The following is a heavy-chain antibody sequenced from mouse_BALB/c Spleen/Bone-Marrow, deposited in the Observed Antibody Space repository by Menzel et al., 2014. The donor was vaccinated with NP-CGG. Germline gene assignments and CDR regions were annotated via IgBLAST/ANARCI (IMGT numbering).Heavy chain of an antibody. Sequence: EVQLQQSGPELVKPGASVKMSCKASGYTFTSYVMHWVKQKPGQGLEWIGYINPYSDGTKYNEKFKGKATLTVDKSSSTAYMQLSSLTSEDSAVYYCTRSNGNWFAYWGQGTLVTVSA. J-gene: IGHJ3*01. D-gene: IGHD2-1*01. CDR2: INPYSDGT. CDR3: TRSNGNWFAY. CDR1: GYTFTSYV. V-gene: IGHV1-14*01.